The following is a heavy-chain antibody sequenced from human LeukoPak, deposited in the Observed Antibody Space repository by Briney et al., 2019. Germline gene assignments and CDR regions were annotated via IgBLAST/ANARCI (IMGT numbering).Heavy chain of an antibody. Sequence: GGSLRLSCAASGFNFSRNSMNWVRQAPGKGLEWVSYISSSGSTIYYADSVKGRFTISRDNAKNSLYLQMNSLRAEDTAVYYCAELGITMIGGVWGKGTTVTISS. J-gene: IGHJ6*04. CDR3: AELGITMIGGV. D-gene: IGHD3-10*02. V-gene: IGHV3-48*04. CDR2: ISSSGSTI. CDR1: GFNFSRNS.